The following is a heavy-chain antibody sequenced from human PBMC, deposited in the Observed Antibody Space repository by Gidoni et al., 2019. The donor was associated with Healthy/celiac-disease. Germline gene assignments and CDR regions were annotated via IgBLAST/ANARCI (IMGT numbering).Heavy chain of an antibody. Sequence: QVQLVQSGAEVKKPGSSVKVSCKASGGTFSSYTISWVRQAPGQGLEWMGRIIPILGIANYAQKFQGRVTITADKSTSTDYMELSSLRSEDTAVYYCPRVLDSSPLDIGLGDYYYYYGMDVWGQGTTVTVSS. J-gene: IGHJ6*02. CDR3: PRVLDSSPLDIGLGDYYYYYGMDV. CDR1: GGTFSSYT. D-gene: IGHD6-13*01. V-gene: IGHV1-69*02. CDR2: IIPILGIA.